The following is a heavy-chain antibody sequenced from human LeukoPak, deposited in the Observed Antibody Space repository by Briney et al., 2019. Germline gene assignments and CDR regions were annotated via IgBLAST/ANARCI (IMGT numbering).Heavy chain of an antibody. J-gene: IGHJ4*02. D-gene: IGHD3-22*01. V-gene: IGHV1-2*02. CDR3: ARDDRSYSADF. CDR1: GYTFTGYQ. CDR2: ISPKSGDS. Sequence: ASVKVSCKTSGYTFTGYQMHWVRQAPGHGLEWMGWISPKSGDSSYAQKFQGRVTMTRDTSINIAYMELSRLRFDDTAVYYCARDDRSYSADFWGQGSLVTVSS.